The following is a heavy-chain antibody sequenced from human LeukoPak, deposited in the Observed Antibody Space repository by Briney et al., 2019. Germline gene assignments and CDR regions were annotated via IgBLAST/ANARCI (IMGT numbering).Heavy chain of an antibody. V-gene: IGHV3-7*01. CDR1: GFTFSSYW. CDR3: ARGGYCSSTSCYVLD. D-gene: IGHD2-2*01. Sequence: PGGSVRLSCAASGFTFSSYWMNWVRQAPGKGLEWVANIKQDGSEKYYVDSVKGRFTISRDNAKNSLYLQMNSLRAEDTAVYYCARGGYCSSTSCYVLDWGQGTLVTVSS. J-gene: IGHJ4*02. CDR2: IKQDGSEK.